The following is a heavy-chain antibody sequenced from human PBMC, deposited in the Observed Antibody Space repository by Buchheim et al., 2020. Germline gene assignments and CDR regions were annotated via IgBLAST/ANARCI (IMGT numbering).Heavy chain of an antibody. J-gene: IGHJ6*02. V-gene: IGHV1-2*04. CDR1: GYTFTGYY. CDR2: INPNSGGT. CDR3: ARAGGGTTVVTRVVQGYYYYGMDV. Sequence: QVQLVQSGAEVKKPGASVKVSCKASGYTFTGYYMHWVRQAPGQGLEWMGWINPNSGGTNYAQKFQGWVTMTRDTSISTAYMELSRLRSDDTAVYYCARAGGGTTVVTRVVQGYYYYGMDVWGQGTT. D-gene: IGHD4-23*01.